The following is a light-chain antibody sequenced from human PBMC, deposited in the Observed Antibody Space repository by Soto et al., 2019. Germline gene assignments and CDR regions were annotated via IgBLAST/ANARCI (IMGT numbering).Light chain of an antibody. CDR3: QQYGSSPQT. J-gene: IGKJ2*01. V-gene: IGKV3-20*01. Sequence: EIVLTQSPGTLSLSPGEAATLSCRASQSISISYLAWYQQKPGQAPRLLIYGASGSATGIPDRFSGSGSGTDFTLTISRLEPEDFAVYYCQQYGSSPQTFGQGTKLEIK. CDR2: GAS. CDR1: QSISISY.